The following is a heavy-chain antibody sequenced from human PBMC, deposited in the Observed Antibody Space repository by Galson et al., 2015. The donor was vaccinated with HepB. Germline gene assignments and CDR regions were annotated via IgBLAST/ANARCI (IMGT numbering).Heavy chain of an antibody. D-gene: IGHD3-9*01. Sequence: SLRLSCAASGFTFSSYAMSWVRQAPGKGLEWVSVISGSGGDTYYAASVKGRFTISRDNSKNTLYLQMNSLRAEDTAVYYCAKAPYPSEYDVLTSYYNHYYYYMDVWGKGTTVTVSS. CDR3: AKAPYPSEYDVLTSYYNHYYYYMDV. CDR2: ISGSGGDT. J-gene: IGHJ6*03. CDR1: GFTFSSYA. V-gene: IGHV3-23*01.